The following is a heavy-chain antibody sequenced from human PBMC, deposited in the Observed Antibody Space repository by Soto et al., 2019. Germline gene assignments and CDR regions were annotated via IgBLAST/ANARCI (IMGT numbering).Heavy chain of an antibody. Sequence: EVQLVESGGGLVQPGGSLRLSCAASGFTFSSYSMNWVRQAPGKGLEWVSYISSSSSTIYYEDSVKGRFTISRDNAKNSLYLQMNCLGAEDTAVDYCASLHYHILTGRLDYWVQGTLVTVSS. J-gene: IGHJ4*02. D-gene: IGHD3-9*01. CDR3: ASLHYHILTGRLDY. CDR2: ISSSSSTI. V-gene: IGHV3-48*01. CDR1: GFTFSSYS.